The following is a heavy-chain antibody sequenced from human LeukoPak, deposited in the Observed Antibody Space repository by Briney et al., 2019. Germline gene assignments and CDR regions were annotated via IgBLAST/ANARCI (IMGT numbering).Heavy chain of an antibody. Sequence: PSETLSLTCTVSGGSMSTYYWTWIRQPPGKGLEWIGYIYYTGSTNYNPSLKSRVTISVDTSKNQFSLKLSSVTAADTAVYYCAGMRITTPTVRTLDYWGQGTLVTVSS. V-gene: IGHV4-59*01. D-gene: IGHD1-14*01. J-gene: IGHJ4*02. CDR3: AGMRITTPTVRTLDY. CDR2: IYYTGST. CDR1: GGSMSTYY.